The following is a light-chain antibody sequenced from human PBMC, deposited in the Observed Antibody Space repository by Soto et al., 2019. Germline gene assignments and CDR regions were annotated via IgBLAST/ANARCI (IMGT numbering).Light chain of an antibody. J-gene: IGLJ1*01. CDR3: QSYDSSLTGYV. CDR2: GYN. CDR1: SSNIGAGYD. Sequence: QSVLTQPPSVSGAPRRRVTISCTGSSSNIGAGYDVHWYQQLPGTAPKLLIYGYNNRPSGVPDRFSGSKSGTSASLAITGLQAEDEADYYCQSYDSSLTGYVFGTGTKLTVL. V-gene: IGLV1-40*01.